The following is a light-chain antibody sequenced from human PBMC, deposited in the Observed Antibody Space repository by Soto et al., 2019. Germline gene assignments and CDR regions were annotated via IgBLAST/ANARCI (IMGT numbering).Light chain of an antibody. CDR1: QIISSW. Sequence: DIQMTQSPSTLSASVGDRVTITCRASQIISSWLAWYQQKPGKAPKLLIYDASRLESGVRSRFSGSGSGTEFTLTITSLQSDDFATYYCQQYNGYPWTFGQGTKVDIK. CDR2: DAS. CDR3: QQYNGYPWT. V-gene: IGKV1-5*01. J-gene: IGKJ1*01.